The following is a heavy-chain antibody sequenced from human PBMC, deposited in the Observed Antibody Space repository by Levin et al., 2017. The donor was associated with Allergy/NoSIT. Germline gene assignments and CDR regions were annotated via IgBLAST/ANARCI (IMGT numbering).Heavy chain of an antibody. CDR1: GFSFSGYS. Sequence: LSLTCVGTGFSFSGYSMHWVRQAPGKGLEWVSAMSHDGSAKYYADSVKGRFNISRDNSKNTVDLQLSSLRPEDTAVYYCARVGYGYSNGQGLDYWGQGTLVTVSS. CDR2: MSHDGSAK. D-gene: IGHD5-18*01. CDR3: ARVGYGYSNGQGLDY. V-gene: IGHV3-30*03. J-gene: IGHJ4*02.